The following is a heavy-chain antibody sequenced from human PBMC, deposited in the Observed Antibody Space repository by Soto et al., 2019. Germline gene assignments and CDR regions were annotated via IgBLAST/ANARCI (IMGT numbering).Heavy chain of an antibody. J-gene: IGHJ4*02. D-gene: IGHD1-1*01. V-gene: IGHV1-2*02. Sequence: ASVKVSCKASGYTFSDYYIHWLRQSAGQGLEWMGWINPNSGGTKYAPKFQGGVTMTRDTSITTAYMELSRLRSGDTAVYYCAREPATAKPEGVDFWGQGTPVTVSS. CDR2: INPNSGGT. CDR1: GYTFSDYY. CDR3: AREPATAKPEGVDF.